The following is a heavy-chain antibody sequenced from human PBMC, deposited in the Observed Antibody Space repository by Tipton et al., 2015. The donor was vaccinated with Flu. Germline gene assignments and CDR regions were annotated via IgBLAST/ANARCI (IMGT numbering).Heavy chain of an antibody. V-gene: IGHV3-43*02. CDR2: ITGDGSTT. Sequence: SLRLSCAASGFSFDDYAMHWVRQAPGKGLEWVSLITGDGSTTYYADSVKGRFTISRDNSENSLFLQMNRLRTEDTAFYFCAKDMLPGEFVFDSWGQGALVTVSS. CDR1: GFSFDDYA. D-gene: IGHD7-27*01. CDR3: AKDMLPGEFVFDS. J-gene: IGHJ4*02.